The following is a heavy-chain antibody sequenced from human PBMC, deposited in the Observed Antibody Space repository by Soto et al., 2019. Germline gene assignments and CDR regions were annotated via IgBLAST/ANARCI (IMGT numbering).Heavy chain of an antibody. CDR1: GYTFTSYY. CDR2: INPSGGST. J-gene: IGHJ5*02. V-gene: IGHV1-46*01. D-gene: IGHD3-3*01. Sequence: QVQLVQSGAEVKKPGSSVKVSCKASGYTFTSYYMHWVRQAPGPGLAWMGIINPSGGSTSYAQKFQGRVTMTRDTSTSTVYMELSSLRSEDTAVYYCARAYYANGGFVDPWVQGTLVTVSS. CDR3: ARAYYANGGFVDP.